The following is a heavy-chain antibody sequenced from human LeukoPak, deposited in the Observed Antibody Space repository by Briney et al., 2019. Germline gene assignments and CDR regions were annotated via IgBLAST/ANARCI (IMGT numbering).Heavy chain of an antibody. D-gene: IGHD1-1*01. CDR2: IKQDGSEK. CDR3: ARHSPLWNY. CDR1: GFTFGTYW. Sequence: GGPLRLSCAASGFTFGTYWLSWVRQAPGKGLEGVASIKQDGSEKYYVDSVKGRFTISRDNAKNSLYLQMNSLRAEDTALYYCARHSPLWNYWGQGTLVTVSS. V-gene: IGHV3-7*04. J-gene: IGHJ4*02.